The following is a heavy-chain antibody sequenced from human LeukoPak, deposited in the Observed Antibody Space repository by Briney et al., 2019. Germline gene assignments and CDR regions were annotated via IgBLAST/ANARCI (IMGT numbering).Heavy chain of an antibody. CDR2: ITGGGDFT. D-gene: IGHD1-7*01. Sequence: GGSLRLSCAASGFTFSTYVMTWVRQAPGKGLEWVSSITGGGDFTYYADSVQGRFTISRDSSKNTLYLQMNSLRAGDTAIYYCARARGNYWFDYWGQGTLVTVSS. J-gene: IGHJ4*02. CDR1: GFTFSTYV. CDR3: ARARGNYWFDY. V-gene: IGHV3-23*01.